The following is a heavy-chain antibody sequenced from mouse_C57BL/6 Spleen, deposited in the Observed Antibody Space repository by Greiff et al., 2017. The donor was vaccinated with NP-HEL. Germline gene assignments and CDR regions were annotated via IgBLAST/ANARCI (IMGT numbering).Heavy chain of an antibody. CDR1: GFTFSDYG. CDR2: ISSGSSTI. Sequence: EVHLVESGGGLVKPGGSLKLSCAASGFTFSDYGMHWVRQAPEKGLEWVAYISSGSSTIYYADTVKGRFTISRDNAKNTLFLQRTSLRSEDTAMYYCARRAYYSNFFDYWGQGTTLTVSS. D-gene: IGHD2-5*01. V-gene: IGHV5-17*01. CDR3: ARRAYYSNFFDY. J-gene: IGHJ2*01.